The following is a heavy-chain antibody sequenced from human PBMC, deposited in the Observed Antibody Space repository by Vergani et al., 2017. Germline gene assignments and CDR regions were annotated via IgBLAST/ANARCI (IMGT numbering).Heavy chain of an antibody. V-gene: IGHV1-18*01. D-gene: IGHD5-12*01. CDR2: ISAYNGNT. J-gene: IGHJ6*01. CDR3: GRDRVKGSGYDSGVEYYYYRMDV. CDR1: GYTFTSYG. Sequence: QVPLVPSGAEVKKPGASVKVSCKASGYTFTSYGISWVRQAPGQGLEWMGWISAYNGNTNYAQKLQGRVTMTTDTSTSTAYMELRSLGSDGTAVYYCGRDRVKGSGYDSGVEYYYYRMDVWGRGP.